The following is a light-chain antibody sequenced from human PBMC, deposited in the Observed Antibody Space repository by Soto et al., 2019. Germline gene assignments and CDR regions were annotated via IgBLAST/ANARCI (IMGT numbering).Light chain of an antibody. Sequence: DIQMAQSPSSLSASVGGRVAITCQASQDISNYLTWYQQKPGKAPKLLIYDASNLETGVPSRFSGSGSGTDFTFTISSLQPEDIATYYCQQYDNLPLTFGDGTKVDI. CDR2: DAS. CDR1: QDISNY. V-gene: IGKV1-33*01. CDR3: QQYDNLPLT. J-gene: IGKJ4*01.